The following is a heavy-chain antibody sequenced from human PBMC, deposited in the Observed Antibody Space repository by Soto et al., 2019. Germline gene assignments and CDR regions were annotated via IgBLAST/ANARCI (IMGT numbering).Heavy chain of an antibody. CDR3: ARRSLSDSFDI. CDR2: VAYDGSNK. CDR1: GFTFSDYG. J-gene: IGHJ3*02. V-gene: IGHV3-30*03. Sequence: QVQLVESGGDVVQPGRSLRLSCAASGFTFSDYGVHWVRQAPGKGLEWVTVVAYDGSNKYYADSVRGRFTISRDNSKNTVHLQMNSLRAEHTAVYYCARRSLSDSFDIWGQGTMVTVSS.